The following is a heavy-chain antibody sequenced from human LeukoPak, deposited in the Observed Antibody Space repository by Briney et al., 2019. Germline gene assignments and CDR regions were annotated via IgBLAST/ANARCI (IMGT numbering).Heavy chain of an antibody. V-gene: IGHV3-11*01. CDR1: GFTFSDYY. Sequence: GGSLRLSCAASGFTFSDYYMSWIRQAPGKGLEWVSYISSSGSTIYYADAVKGRFTISRDNAKNSLYLQMNSLRAEDTAVYYCARVEYTRSSLFDYWGPGTLVTVSS. CDR3: ARVEYTRSSLFDY. CDR2: ISSSGSTI. D-gene: IGHD6-6*01. J-gene: IGHJ4*02.